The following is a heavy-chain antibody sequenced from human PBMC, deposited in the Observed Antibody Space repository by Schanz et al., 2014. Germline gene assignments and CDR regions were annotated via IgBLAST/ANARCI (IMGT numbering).Heavy chain of an antibody. CDR2: ISSSSMYI. D-gene: IGHD6-19*01. CDR1: GFSFSTYG. J-gene: IGHJ4*02. V-gene: IGHV3-21*01. CDR3: VRDKKGFVAVAGRAPFDY. Sequence: EVQLLESGGGLVQPGGSLRLSCAASGFSFSTYGMTRVRQAPGKGLEWVSSISSSSMYIYQADSMRGRFTISRDNAKNSLYLQVNNLSAEDTAVYYCVRDKKGFVAVAGRAPFDYWGQGTLVTVSS.